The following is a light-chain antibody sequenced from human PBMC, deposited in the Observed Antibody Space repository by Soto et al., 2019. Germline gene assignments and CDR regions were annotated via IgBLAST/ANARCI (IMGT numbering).Light chain of an antibody. V-gene: IGKV3-20*01. Sequence: EIVLTQSPGTLSLSPGERATLSCRASQSVSSSYLAWYQQKPGQASRLLIYGASSRATGIPDRFSGSGSGTDFTLTISRLEPEDFAVYYCQQYGSSPKTFGQGTRWISN. CDR1: QSVSSSY. CDR3: QQYGSSPKT. CDR2: GAS. J-gene: IGKJ1*01.